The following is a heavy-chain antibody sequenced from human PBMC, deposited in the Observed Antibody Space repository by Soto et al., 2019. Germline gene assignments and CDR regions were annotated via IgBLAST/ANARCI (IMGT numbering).Heavy chain of an antibody. V-gene: IGHV1-2*02. CDR3: GRGRSGQIVVFY. CDR1: GYTFTGHY. D-gene: IGHD1-26*01. Sequence: ASVKVSCKASGYTFTGHYIHWVRQAPEQGPEWMGEIGPETGATRYAQKFQGRVTMTRDMSITTVYMELNNLSPDDTAVYYCGRGRSGQIVVFYWGQGTPVTAPQ. J-gene: IGHJ4*02. CDR2: IGPETGAT.